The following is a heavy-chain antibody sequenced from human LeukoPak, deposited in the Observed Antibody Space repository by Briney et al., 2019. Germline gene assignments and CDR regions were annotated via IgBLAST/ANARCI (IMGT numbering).Heavy chain of an antibody. J-gene: IGHJ4*02. Sequence: SETLFLTCTVSGASLRDYYWTWVRQPPGKGLEWIGYIYYTGSTNYNPSLKSRVTMSVDMSKTQFSLKLTSVTPADTAMYYCARLGPGGHGEFDYWGQGTLVTVSS. CDR3: ARLGPGGHGEFDY. V-gene: IGHV4-59*01. D-gene: IGHD3-10*01. CDR1: GASLRDYY. CDR2: IYYTGST.